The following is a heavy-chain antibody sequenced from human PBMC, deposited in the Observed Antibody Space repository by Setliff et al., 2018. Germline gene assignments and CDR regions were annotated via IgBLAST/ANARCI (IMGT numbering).Heavy chain of an antibody. CDR2: ISRGATTT. D-gene: IGHD1-1*01. CDR1: GFIFSDYY. CDR3: STKGVPGT. V-gene: IGHV3-11*01. Sequence: GGSLRLSCAASGFIFSDYYMSWIRQTPGKGLEWVAYISRGATTTYYTDSVKGRFTISRDDGKNSLYLQMNSQRAEDTAVYYCSTKGVPGTGGQGTRVTVSS. J-gene: IGHJ4*02.